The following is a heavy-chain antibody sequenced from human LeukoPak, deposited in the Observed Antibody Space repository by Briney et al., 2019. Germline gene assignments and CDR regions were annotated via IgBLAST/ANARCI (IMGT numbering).Heavy chain of an antibody. V-gene: IGHV3-30*02. Sequence: PGGSLRLSCAASGFTFSSYGMHWVRQAPGKGLEWVAFIRYDGSNKYYADSVKGRFTISRDNSKNTLYLQMNSLRAEDTAVYYCAKRYGATYYYYYMDVWGKGTTVTVSS. CDR2: IRYDGSNK. CDR3: AKRYGATYYYYYMDV. J-gene: IGHJ6*03. D-gene: IGHD4-17*01. CDR1: GFTFSSYG.